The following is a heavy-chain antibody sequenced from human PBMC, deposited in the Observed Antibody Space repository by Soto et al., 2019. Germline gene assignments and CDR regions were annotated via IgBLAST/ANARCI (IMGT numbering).Heavy chain of an antibody. CDR2: IDWNGGST. J-gene: IGHJ6*02. D-gene: IGHD1-26*01. Sequence: EVQLAESGGGLVHPGGSLRLSCEVSGLTYSTAWMHWVRQAPGKGLVWVSSIDWNGGSTAYADSVKGRFTISRDNARNSLYLQMNSLRPEDTAFYYCVKGRGSYFVYFGLDVWGQGTTVTVSS. CDR3: VKGRGSYFVYFGLDV. CDR1: GLTYSTAW. V-gene: IGHV3-74*01.